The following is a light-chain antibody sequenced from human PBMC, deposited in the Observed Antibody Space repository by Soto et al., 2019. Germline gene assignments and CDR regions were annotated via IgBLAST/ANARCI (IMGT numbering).Light chain of an antibody. CDR1: QSVTSNA. CDR3: QRFGTSPPWT. V-gene: IGKV3-20*01. J-gene: IGKJ1*01. Sequence: EIVLTQSSATLSLSPGERATLSCRASQSVTSNALAWYQQKPGQAPRLLIYGTSIRATGIPDRFSGSGSGTDFTLTITRLEPEDFAVYYCQRFGTSPPWTFGQGTKVDI. CDR2: GTS.